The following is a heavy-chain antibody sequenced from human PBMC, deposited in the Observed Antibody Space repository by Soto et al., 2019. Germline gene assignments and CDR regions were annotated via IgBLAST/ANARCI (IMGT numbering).Heavy chain of an antibody. CDR1: GFTFSNYA. CDR3: ARDKRDLRFLEWSYYFDY. Sequence: PGGSPRLSCAPSGFTFSNYAMHWVRQAPGKGLEWVAVISYDGSNKYYADSVKGRFTISRDNSKNTLYLQMNSLRAEDTAVYYCARDKRDLRFLEWSYYFDYWGQGTLVTVSS. V-gene: IGHV3-30-3*01. J-gene: IGHJ4*02. CDR2: ISYDGSNK. D-gene: IGHD3-3*01.